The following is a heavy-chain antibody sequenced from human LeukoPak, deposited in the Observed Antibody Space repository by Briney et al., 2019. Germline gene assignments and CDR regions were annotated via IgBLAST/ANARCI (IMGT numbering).Heavy chain of an antibody. Sequence: SETLSLTCAVSGGSISSGGYSWSWSRQPPGEGLGWIGYIYHSGSTYYNPSLKSRVTISVDRSKNQFSLKLSSVTAADTAVYYCASVASAVIDYWGQGTLVTVSS. CDR2: IYHSGST. CDR3: ASVASAVIDY. CDR1: GGSISSGGYS. J-gene: IGHJ4*02. V-gene: IGHV4-30-2*01. D-gene: IGHD2/OR15-2a*01.